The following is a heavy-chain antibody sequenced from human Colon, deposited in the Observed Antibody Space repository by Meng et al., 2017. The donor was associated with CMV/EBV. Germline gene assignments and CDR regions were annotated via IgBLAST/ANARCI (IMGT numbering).Heavy chain of an antibody. J-gene: IGHJ5*02. CDR3: ARGGERGHQTLDP. CDR1: GDTFPDYY. V-gene: IGHV1-2*06. Sequence: KASGDTFPDYYIHWVRQAPGQGLEWMGRVNLYSGGTDYAQNFQGRVTMTWDASISTAYMVLTWLTSDDTAIYYCARGGERGHQTLDPWGQGALVTVSS. CDR2: VNLYSGGT. D-gene: IGHD1-1*01.